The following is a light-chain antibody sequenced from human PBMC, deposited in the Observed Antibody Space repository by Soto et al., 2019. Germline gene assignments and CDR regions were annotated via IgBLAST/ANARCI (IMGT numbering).Light chain of an antibody. V-gene: IGLV2-14*01. CDR2: EVS. CDR3: SSYKRTSRVYV. CDR1: SSDVGDYEY. Sequence: QSVLTQPASVSGSPGQSITISCTGTSSDVGDYEYVSWYQQHPGKGPKLMIYEVSNRTPGVSNRFSGSKSGNTASLTISGLQAEDETEYFCSSYKRTSRVYVFGTGTKVTVL. J-gene: IGLJ1*01.